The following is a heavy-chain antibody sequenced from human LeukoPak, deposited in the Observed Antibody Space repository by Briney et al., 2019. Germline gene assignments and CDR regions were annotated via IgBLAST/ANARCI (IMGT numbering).Heavy chain of an antibody. CDR3: ARATSGYYY. CDR1: GYTFTGYY. Sequence: ASVKVSCKASGYTFTGYYMHWVRQAPGQGLEWMGWINPNSGDTNYAQIFQGRVTMTRDTSNSTAYMELTRLRSDDTAVYYCARATSGYYYWGQGTLVTVSS. V-gene: IGHV1-2*02. J-gene: IGHJ4*02. CDR2: INPNSGDT. D-gene: IGHD3-22*01.